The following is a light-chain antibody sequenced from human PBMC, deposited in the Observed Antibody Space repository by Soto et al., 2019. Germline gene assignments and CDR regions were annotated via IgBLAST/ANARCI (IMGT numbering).Light chain of an antibody. V-gene: IGKV3-11*01. CDR3: QQRSNWPPWT. Sequence: EIVLTQSPGTLSLPPGGRATLSCRASQGIGDTLAWYQHKPGQTPRLLIYDTSTRATGVPTRFSGSRSGAEFTLTISSLEPEDFAVYYCQQRSNWPPWTFGQGTKVDIK. CDR1: QGIGDT. J-gene: IGKJ1*01. CDR2: DTS.